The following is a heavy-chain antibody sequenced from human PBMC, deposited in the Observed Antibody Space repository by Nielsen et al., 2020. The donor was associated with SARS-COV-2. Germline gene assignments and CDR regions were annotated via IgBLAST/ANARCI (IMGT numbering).Heavy chain of an antibody. CDR2: ISAYNGNT. CDR3: ARELSEWSVDGMDV. J-gene: IGHJ6*02. Sequence: ASVKVSCKASGYTFTSYGISWVRQAPGQGLEWMGWISAYNGNTNYAQKLQGRVTMTTGTSTSTAYMELRSLRSDDTAVYYCARELSEWSVDGMDVWGQGTTVTVSS. V-gene: IGHV1-18*01. CDR1: GYTFTSYG. D-gene: IGHD3-3*01.